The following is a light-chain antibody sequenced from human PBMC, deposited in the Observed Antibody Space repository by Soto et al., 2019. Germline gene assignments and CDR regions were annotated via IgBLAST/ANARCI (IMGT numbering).Light chain of an antibody. J-gene: IGKJ1*01. Sequence: IQITHSPSTMSAFVLYTVTITCGASQTISSWLAWYQQKPGKAPKLLIYKASTLKSGVPSRFSGSGSGTEFTLTISSLQPDDFATYYCQHYNSYSEAFGQGTKVDI. CDR1: QTISSW. CDR3: QHYNSYSEA. V-gene: IGKV1-5*03. CDR2: KAS.